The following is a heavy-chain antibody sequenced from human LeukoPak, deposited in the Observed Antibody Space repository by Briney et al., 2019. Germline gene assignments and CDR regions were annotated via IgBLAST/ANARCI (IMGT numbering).Heavy chain of an antibody. CDR1: GGSFSSGAYY. V-gene: IGHV4-31*03. D-gene: IGHD3-22*01. J-gene: IGHJ5*02. CDR2: IHYSGSP. Sequence: SQTLSLTCSVSGGSFSSGAYYWSWIRQLPGKGLEWIGYIHYSGSPYYNPSLKSRVSISVDTSKNQFSLKLSSVTAADTAVYYRARDSGYDSSCFYYGGFDPWGQGTLVTVSS. CDR3: ARDSGYDSSCFYYGGFDP.